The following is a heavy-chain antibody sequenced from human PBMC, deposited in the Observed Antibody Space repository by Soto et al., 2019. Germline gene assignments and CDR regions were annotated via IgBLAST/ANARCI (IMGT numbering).Heavy chain of an antibody. CDR2: IYYSGST. V-gene: IGHV4-59*01. CDR1: GGSISSYY. CDR3: ARDFVAARFGWFDP. J-gene: IGHJ5*02. Sequence: SETLSLTCTVSGGSISSYYWSWIRQPPGKGLEWIGYIYYSGSTNYNPSLKSRVTISVDTSKNQFSPKLSSVTAADTAVYYCARDFVAARFGWFDPWGQGTLVTVSS. D-gene: IGHD6-6*01.